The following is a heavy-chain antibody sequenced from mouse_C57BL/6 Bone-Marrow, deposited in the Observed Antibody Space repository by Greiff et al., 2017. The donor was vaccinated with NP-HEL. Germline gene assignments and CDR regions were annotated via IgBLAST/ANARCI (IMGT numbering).Heavy chain of an antibody. CDR3: ARGYGNLFAY. D-gene: IGHD2-1*01. J-gene: IGHJ3*01. CDR1: GYTFTSYW. CDR2: IYPGSGST. Sequence: QVQLQQPGAELVRPGTSVKLSCKASGYTFTSYWITWVKQRPGQGLEWIGDIYPGSGSTNYNEKFKSKATLTVDTSSSTAYMQLSSLTSEDSAVYYCARGYGNLFAYWGQGTLVTVSA. V-gene: IGHV1-55*01.